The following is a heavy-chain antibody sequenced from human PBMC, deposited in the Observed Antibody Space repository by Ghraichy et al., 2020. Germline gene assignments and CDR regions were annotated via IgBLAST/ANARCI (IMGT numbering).Heavy chain of an antibody. Sequence: GGSLRLSCTASGFTFGDYAMSWVRQAPGKGLEWVGFIRSKAYGGTTEYAASVKGRFTISRDDSKSIAYLQMNSLKTEDTAVYYCFVHESIAAARPDYWGQGTLVTVSS. CDR3: FVHESIAAARPDY. CDR2: IRSKAYGGTT. CDR1: GFTFGDYA. V-gene: IGHV3-49*04. J-gene: IGHJ4*02. D-gene: IGHD6-13*01.